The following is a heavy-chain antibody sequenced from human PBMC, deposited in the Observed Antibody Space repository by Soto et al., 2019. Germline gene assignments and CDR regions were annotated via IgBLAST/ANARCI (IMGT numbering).Heavy chain of an antibody. CDR2: ISAYNGNT. CDR1: GYTFTSYG. V-gene: IGHV1-18*01. D-gene: IGHD6-19*01. J-gene: IGHJ4*02. Sequence: ASVKVSCKASGYTFTSYGISWVRQAPGQGLEWMGWISAYNGNTNYAQKLQGRVTMTTDTSTSTAYMELRSLRSDDTAVYYCARVLYSSGWYPLSRGFDYWGQGTLVTVSS. CDR3: ARVLYSSGWYPLSRGFDY.